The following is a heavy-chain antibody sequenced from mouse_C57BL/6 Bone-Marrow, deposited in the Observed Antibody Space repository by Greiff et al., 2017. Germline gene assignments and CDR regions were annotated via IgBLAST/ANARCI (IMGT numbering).Heavy chain of an antibody. D-gene: IGHD2-2*01. Sequence: VQLQQSGPELVKPGASVKISCKVSGYSFTGYYMNWVKQSPEKSLEWIGEINPSTGGTTYNQKFKAKATLTVDKSSSTAYMQLKSLTSEDSAVYYCARRSGYLAWFAYWGQGTLVTVSA. CDR1: GYSFTGYY. CDR2: INPSTGGT. J-gene: IGHJ3*01. V-gene: IGHV1-42*01. CDR3: ARRSGYLAWFAY.